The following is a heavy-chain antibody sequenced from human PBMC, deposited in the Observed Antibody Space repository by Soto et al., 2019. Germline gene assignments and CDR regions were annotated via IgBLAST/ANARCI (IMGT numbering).Heavy chain of an antibody. D-gene: IGHD2-15*01. V-gene: IGHV1-18*01. CDR3: ARDIVVVVAATGRAFDI. CDR1: GYTFTSYG. Sequence: ASVKVSCKASGYTFTSYGISWVRQAPGQGLEWMGWISAYNGNTNYAQKLQGRVTMTTDTSTSTAYMELRSLRSDDTAVYYWARDIVVVVAATGRAFDIWGQGTMVTVSS. CDR2: ISAYNGNT. J-gene: IGHJ3*02.